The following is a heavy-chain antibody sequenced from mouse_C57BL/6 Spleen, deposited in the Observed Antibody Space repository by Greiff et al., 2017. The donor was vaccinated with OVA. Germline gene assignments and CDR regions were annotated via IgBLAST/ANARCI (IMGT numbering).Heavy chain of an antibody. V-gene: IGHV1-55*01. D-gene: IGHD1-1*01. CDR3: ARSLYGSRDFDY. Sequence: QVQLQQPGAELVKPGASVKMSCKASGYTFTSYWITWVKQRPGQGLEWIGDIYPGSGSTNYNEKFKSKATLTVDTSSSTAYMQLSSLTSEDSAVYYCARSLYGSRDFDYWGQGTTLTVSS. CDR2: IYPGSGST. J-gene: IGHJ2*01. CDR1: GYTFTSYW.